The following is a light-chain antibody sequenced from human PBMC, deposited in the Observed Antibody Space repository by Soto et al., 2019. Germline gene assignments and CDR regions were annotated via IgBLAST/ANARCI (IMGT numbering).Light chain of an antibody. CDR3: GTWDTSLGAVV. Sequence: QSVLTQPPSVSAAPGQKVTISCSGSSSNIGKNYVSWYQRLPGTAPKLLIYDSNERSSGIPDRFSGYKSGTSATLGIAGLQPGDEADYSCGTWDTSLGAVVFGGGTKLTVL. CDR2: DSN. CDR1: SSNIGKNY. V-gene: IGLV1-51*01. J-gene: IGLJ2*01.